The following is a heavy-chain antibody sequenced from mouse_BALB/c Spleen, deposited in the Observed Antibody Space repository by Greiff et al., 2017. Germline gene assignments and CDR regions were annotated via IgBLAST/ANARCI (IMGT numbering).Heavy chain of an antibody. CDR2: ISSGGSYT. CDR3: ARDETARATWAY. V-gene: IGHV5-9-4*01. J-gene: IGHJ3*01. Sequence: EVKLVESGGGLVKPGGSLKLSCAASGFTFSSYAMSWVRQSPEKRLEWVAEISSGGSYTYYPDTVTGRFTISRDNAKNTLYLEMSSLRSEDTAMYYCARDETARATWAYWGQGTLVTVSA. CDR1: GFTFSSYA. D-gene: IGHD3-2*01.